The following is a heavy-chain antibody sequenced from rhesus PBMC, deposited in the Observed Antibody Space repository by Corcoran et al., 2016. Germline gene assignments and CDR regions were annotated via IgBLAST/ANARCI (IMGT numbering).Heavy chain of an antibody. Sequence: QVQLQESGPGLVKPSETLSLTCAVSGGSISDSYYWNWLRQPPGTGLGWSGYIGGSSGSTNYNPALKSRVTLSVDTSKNQLALKLSSVTAADTAVYFCARRRSGYSYGDYYFDYWGQGVLVTVSS. D-gene: IGHD5-24*01. CDR2: IGGSSGST. CDR1: GGSISDSYY. J-gene: IGHJ4*01. V-gene: IGHV4-165*01. CDR3: ARRRSGYSYGDYYFDY.